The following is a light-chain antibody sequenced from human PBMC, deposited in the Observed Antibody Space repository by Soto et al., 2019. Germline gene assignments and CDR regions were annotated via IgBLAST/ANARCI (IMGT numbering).Light chain of an antibody. Sequence: QSALTQPASVSGSPRQSITISCTGTSSDVGGYNYVSWYQQHPGKAPKLMIYDVSNRPSGVSNRFSGSKSGNTASLTISGLQAEDEADYYCSSYTSSSTVVFGGGTKLTVL. CDR3: SSYTSSSTVV. CDR1: SSDVGGYNY. J-gene: IGLJ2*01. V-gene: IGLV2-14*01. CDR2: DVS.